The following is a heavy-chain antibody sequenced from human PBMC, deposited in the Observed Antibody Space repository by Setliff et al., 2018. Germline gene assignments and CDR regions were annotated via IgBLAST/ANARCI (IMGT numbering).Heavy chain of an antibody. J-gene: IGHJ6*03. CDR1: GYTFTSYY. CDR3: ARDAWGYDRFYYYYYMDV. D-gene: IGHD5-12*01. V-gene: IGHV1-2*02. CDR2: INPNSGGT. Sequence: ASVKVSCKASGYTFTSYYMHWVRQAPGQGLEWMGWINPNSGGTNYAQKFQGRVTMTRDTSISTAYMELSRLISDDTAVYYCARDAWGYDRFYYYYYMDVWGKGTTVTVSS.